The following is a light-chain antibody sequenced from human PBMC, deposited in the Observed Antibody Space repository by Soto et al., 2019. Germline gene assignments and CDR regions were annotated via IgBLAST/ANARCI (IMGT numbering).Light chain of an antibody. J-gene: IGKJ1*01. Sequence: EIVLNQSPGTLSLSPGERATLSCRGSQSISSTYLTWYHQRPGQAPRLLIYDASRRATGIPDRFSGSGSGTDFSLTISRLAPEDFAVYYCQHYDSPRWTFGLGTQVDIK. CDR3: QHYDSPRWT. CDR2: DAS. CDR1: QSISSTY. V-gene: IGKV3-20*01.